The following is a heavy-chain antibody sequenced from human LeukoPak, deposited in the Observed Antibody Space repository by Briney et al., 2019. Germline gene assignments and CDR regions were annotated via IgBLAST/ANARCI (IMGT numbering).Heavy chain of an antibody. V-gene: IGHV1-18*01. D-gene: IGHD6-19*01. CDR1: GYTFNSYG. Sequence: ASVKVSYKASGYTFNSYGISWVRQAPGQGLEWMGWISAYNGNTNYAQKLQGRVTMTTDTSTSTAYMELRSLRSDDTAVYYCARDPGYSSGWYSNWFDSWGQGTLVTVSS. J-gene: IGHJ5*01. CDR2: ISAYNGNT. CDR3: ARDPGYSSGWYSNWFDS.